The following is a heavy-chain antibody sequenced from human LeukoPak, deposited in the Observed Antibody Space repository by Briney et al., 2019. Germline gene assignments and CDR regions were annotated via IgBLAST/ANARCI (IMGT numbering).Heavy chain of an antibody. CDR2: ISAYNGNT. D-gene: IGHD5-24*01. CDR3: ARDPRAGDGYKSLDY. Sequence: ASVKVSCKASGYTFTSYGISWVRQAPGQGLEWMGWISAYNGNTNYAQKLQGRVTMTTDTSTSTAYMELRSLRSDDTAVYYCARDPRAGDGYKSLDYWGQGTLVTVSS. CDR1: GYTFTSYG. J-gene: IGHJ4*02. V-gene: IGHV1-18*01.